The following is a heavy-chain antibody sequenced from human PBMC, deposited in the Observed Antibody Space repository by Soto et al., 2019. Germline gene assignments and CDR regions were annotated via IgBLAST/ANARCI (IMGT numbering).Heavy chain of an antibody. CDR3: AKRSSSSTLDD. Sequence: EVQLLESGGGLVQPGESLRLSCAASGFTFSSYAMSWVRQAPGKGLEWVSVISGSDDSTYYADSVKGRFTISRDNSKNTRYLQMNSLRAEDTAVYYCAKRSSSSTLDDWGQGTLVTVSS. V-gene: IGHV3-23*01. J-gene: IGHJ4*02. CDR2: ISGSDDST. D-gene: IGHD6-6*01. CDR1: GFTFSSYA.